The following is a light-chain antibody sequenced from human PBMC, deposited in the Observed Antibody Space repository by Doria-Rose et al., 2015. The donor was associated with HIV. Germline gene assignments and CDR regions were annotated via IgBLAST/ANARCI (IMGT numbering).Light chain of an antibody. V-gene: IGKV3-15*01. CDR2: RAS. Sequence: TQSPATLSVSPRERATLSCRASQGIGSDLAWYQQKPGQATRLLIYRASIRASGIPPRFTGGGSGTEFTLTISSLQSEDFAVYFCQQYSQWPPSTFGQGAKLEVK. CDR3: QQYSQWPPST. J-gene: IGKJ2*01. CDR1: QGIGSD.